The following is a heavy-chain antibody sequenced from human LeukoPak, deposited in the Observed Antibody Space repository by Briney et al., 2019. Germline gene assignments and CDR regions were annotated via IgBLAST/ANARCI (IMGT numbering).Heavy chain of an antibody. V-gene: IGHV4-34*01. Sequence: PSETLSLTCAVYGGSFSGYYWSWIRQPPGKGLEWIGEFNHSGSTNYNPSLKSRVTISVDTSKNQFSLKLSSVTAADTAVYYCARGLGWGYCSGGSCYLAFYYYYMDVWGKGTTVTVSS. J-gene: IGHJ6*03. CDR2: FNHSGST. CDR1: GGSFSGYY. CDR3: ARGLGWGYCSGGSCYLAFYYYYMDV. D-gene: IGHD2-15*01.